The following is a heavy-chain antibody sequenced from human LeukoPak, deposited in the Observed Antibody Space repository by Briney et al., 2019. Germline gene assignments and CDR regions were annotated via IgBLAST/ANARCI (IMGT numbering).Heavy chain of an antibody. Sequence: SVTVSCKASGGTFIKFGISWVRQAPGEGLEWMGGIIPMFGAANYAQKFQGRVTITTDESTTTAHMELISLTSDDTAVYFCATEGPNYYMDVWGKGTTVTVSS. J-gene: IGHJ6*03. CDR1: GGTFIKFG. CDR2: IIPMFGAA. V-gene: IGHV1-69*05. CDR3: ATEGPNYYMDV.